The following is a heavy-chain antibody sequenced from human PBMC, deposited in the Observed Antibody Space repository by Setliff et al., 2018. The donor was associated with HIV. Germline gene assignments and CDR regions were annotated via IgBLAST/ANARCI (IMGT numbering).Heavy chain of an antibody. CDR3: ARGGDWDYNYYMDV. D-gene: IGHD3-16*01. J-gene: IGHJ6*03. CDR1: GDSVSCNTAA. CDR2: TYYRSKWSN. Sequence: SQTLSLTCAISGDSVSCNTAAWNWIRQSPSRGLEWLGRTYYRSKWSNDYAVSVKSRITINPDTSKNQISLQLNSVTPEDTAVYFCARGGDWDYNYYMDVWDKGTTVTSP. V-gene: IGHV6-1*01.